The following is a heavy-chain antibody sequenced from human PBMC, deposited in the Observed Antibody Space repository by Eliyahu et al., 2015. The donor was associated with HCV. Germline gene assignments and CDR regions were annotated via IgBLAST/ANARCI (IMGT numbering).Heavy chain of an antibody. CDR2: IKQDGSEK. V-gene: IGHV3-7*01. CDR1: GFPFGSYW. CDR3: ARSDIAAVGLFFDP. J-gene: IGHJ5*02. Sequence: EVQVVESGRDLVQPGGSLRLSCAASGFPFGSYWMNWVRQAPGKGXEWVANIKQDGSEKYYVDSVKGRFTISRDNANNSLXLQMNSLRAEDTAVYFCARSDIAAVGLFFDPWGQGTLVTVSS. D-gene: IGHD6-13*01.